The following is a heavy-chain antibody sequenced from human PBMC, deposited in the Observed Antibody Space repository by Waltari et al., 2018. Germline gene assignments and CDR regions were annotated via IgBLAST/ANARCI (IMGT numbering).Heavy chain of an antibody. D-gene: IGHD3-22*01. CDR1: GFTFINSA. V-gene: IGHV3-23*01. CDR3: ARHLYSIDYLELDN. Sequence: EWHLLESGGGLVQPGGSLSLSCVASGFTFINSALSWVRQAPGKGLEWVSGISDSGVVTKYADSVKGRFTVSRDNSKNTLYLQLNSLRAEDTAVYYCARHLYSIDYLELDNWGQGTLVTVSS. J-gene: IGHJ4*02. CDR2: ISDSGVVT.